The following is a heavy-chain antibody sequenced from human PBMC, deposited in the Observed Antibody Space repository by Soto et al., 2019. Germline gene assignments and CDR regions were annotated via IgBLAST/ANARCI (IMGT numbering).Heavy chain of an antibody. CDR1: GGSFSGYY. CDR2: INHSGST. D-gene: IGHD3-10*01. V-gene: IGHV4-34*01. CDR3: AKTMAMVRGVKGWFDP. Sequence: QVQLQQWGAGLLKPSETLSLTCAVYGGSFSGYYWSWIRQPPGKGLEWIGEINHSGSTNYNPSLTRRVTIAXXTXKXXFSLKLSSVTAAATAVYYCAKTMAMVRGVKGWFDPWGQGTLVTVSS. J-gene: IGHJ5*02.